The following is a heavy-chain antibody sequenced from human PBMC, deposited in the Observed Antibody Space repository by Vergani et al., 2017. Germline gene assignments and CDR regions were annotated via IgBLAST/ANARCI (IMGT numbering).Heavy chain of an antibody. J-gene: IGHJ5*02. CDR2: TYYRSKWYN. D-gene: IGHD2-2*01. Sequence: QVQLQQSGPGLVKPSQTLSLTCAISGDGVSSNSATWNWIRQSPSRGLEWLGGTYYRSKWYNYYAVSVKSRITSNPDTSKNQFSLQLNSVTPEDTAVYYCARGVVPAGVDWFDPWGQGTLVTVSS. CDR1: GDGVSSNSAT. V-gene: IGHV6-1*01. CDR3: ARGVVPAGVDWFDP.